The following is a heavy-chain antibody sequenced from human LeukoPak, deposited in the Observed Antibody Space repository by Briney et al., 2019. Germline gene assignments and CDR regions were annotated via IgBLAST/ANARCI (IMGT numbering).Heavy chain of an antibody. CDR1: GFTFSTYG. CDR2: FWYVGSNK. J-gene: IGHJ4*02. CDR3: ARDSIPAAGTTGVGFDC. V-gene: IGHV3-33*01. D-gene: IGHD6-13*01. Sequence: GRSLRLSCAASGFTFSTYGMHWVRQAPGQGLEWVALFWYVGSNKYYADSVKGRFTISRDNSKNTLYLQMNSLRVEDTAVYYCARDSIPAAGTTGVGFDCWGQGTLVTVSS.